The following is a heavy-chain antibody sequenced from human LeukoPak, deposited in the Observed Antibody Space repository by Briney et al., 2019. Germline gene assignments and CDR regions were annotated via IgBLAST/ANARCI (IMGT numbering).Heavy chain of an antibody. CDR2: ISSSRSTM. J-gene: IGHJ4*02. CDR3: ARSADDFWSGFAY. V-gene: IGHV3-48*04. Sequence: GGSLRLSCAASGFTLSSYNMNWVRQAPGKGLEWVSYISSSRSTMYYADSVKGRFTISRDNAKNSLFLQMNSLRAEDTAVYYCARSADDFWSGFAYWGQGTLVTVSS. D-gene: IGHD3-3*01. CDR1: GFTLSSYN.